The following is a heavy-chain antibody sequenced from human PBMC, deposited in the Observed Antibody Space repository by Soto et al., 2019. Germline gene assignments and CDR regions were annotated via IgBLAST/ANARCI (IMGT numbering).Heavy chain of an antibody. D-gene: IGHD1-26*01. V-gene: IGHV1-18*01. CDR2: ISANNGNT. CDR3: ARGAPGAPFDY. Sequence: QVQLVQSGAEVKKPGASAKVSCKASGYTFSSYGISWVRQAPGQGLEWMGWISANNGNTNKAQKDKGRDTRTPHTPPSTACMGLRRLRSDDTAMYYCARGAPGAPFDYWGQGTPVTVSS. CDR1: GYTFSSYG. J-gene: IGHJ4*02.